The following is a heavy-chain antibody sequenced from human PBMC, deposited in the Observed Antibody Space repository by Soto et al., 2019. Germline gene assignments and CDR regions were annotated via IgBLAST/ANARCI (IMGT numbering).Heavy chain of an antibody. CDR3: ANSKSAPYCSGGICDVYYSYYGMGG. Sequence: SGPPLVNPTQTLPLTCTFSGFSLSTSGVGVGWIRQPPGKALEWLALIYWNDDKRYSPSLKSRLTITKDTSKNQVVLTMTNMDPVDKATYYCANSKSAPYCSGGICDVYYSYYGMGGWGQGTKFTLSS. J-gene: IGHJ6*02. D-gene: IGHD2-15*01. V-gene: IGHV2-5*01. CDR2: IYWNDDK. CDR1: GFSLSTSGVG.